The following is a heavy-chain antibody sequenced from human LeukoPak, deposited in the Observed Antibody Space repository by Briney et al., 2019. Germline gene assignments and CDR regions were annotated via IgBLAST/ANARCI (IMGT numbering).Heavy chain of an antibody. CDR2: INHSGST. Sequence: SETLSLTCAVYGGSLSGYYWSWIRQPPGKGLEWIGEINHSGSTNYNPSLKSRVTISVDTSKNQFSLKLSSVTAADAAVYYCARTWMDVWGKGTTVTVSS. V-gene: IGHV4-34*01. J-gene: IGHJ6*04. CDR1: GGSLSGYY. CDR3: ARTWMDV.